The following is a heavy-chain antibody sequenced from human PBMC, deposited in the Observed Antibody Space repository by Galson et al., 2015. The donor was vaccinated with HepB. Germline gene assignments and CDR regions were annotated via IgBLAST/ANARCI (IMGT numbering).Heavy chain of an antibody. Sequence: SVKVSCKASGGTFSSYAISWVRQAPGQGLEWMGGIIPIFGTANYAQKCQGRVTITADKSTSTAYMELSSLRSEDTAVYYCARGGSSSWYNWFDPWGQGTLVTVSS. CDR3: ARGGSSSWYNWFDP. CDR1: GGTFSSYA. D-gene: IGHD6-13*01. CDR2: IIPIFGTA. V-gene: IGHV1-69*06. J-gene: IGHJ5*02.